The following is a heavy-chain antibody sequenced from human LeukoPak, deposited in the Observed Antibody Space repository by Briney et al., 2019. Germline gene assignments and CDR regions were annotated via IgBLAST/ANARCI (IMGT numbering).Heavy chain of an antibody. Sequence: PGGSLRLSCAASGFTFSSYAMSWVRQAPGKGLEWFPAISGSGGSTYYADSVKGRFTISSDNSKNTLYLQMNSLRAEDTAVYYCAKGRTYYDFWGGQGTLVTVSS. V-gene: IGHV3-23*01. J-gene: IGHJ4*02. CDR3: AKGRTYYDFW. CDR2: ISGSGGST. CDR1: GFTFSSYA. D-gene: IGHD3-3*01.